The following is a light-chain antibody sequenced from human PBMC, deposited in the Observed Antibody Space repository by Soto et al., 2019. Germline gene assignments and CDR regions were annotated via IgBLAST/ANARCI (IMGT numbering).Light chain of an antibody. V-gene: IGKV3-15*01. CDR3: QKNTKGPPT. CDR2: HAS. Sequence: EIVMTQSPATLSVSPGERATLSCRASQSVYSNLAWYQQKPGQAPRLLIYHASTRATGIPARFSGGGSGTKFPLTISTLQSEDLAVYFCQKNTKGPPTFGGGTKVEIK. J-gene: IGKJ4*01. CDR1: QSVYSN.